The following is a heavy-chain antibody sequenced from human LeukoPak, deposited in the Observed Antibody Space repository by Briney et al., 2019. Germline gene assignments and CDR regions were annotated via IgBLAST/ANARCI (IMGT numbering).Heavy chain of an antibody. V-gene: IGHV5-51*01. CDR3: ARAIYSHYYSMDV. CDR2: IYPRDSDT. D-gene: IGHD3-9*01. CDR1: GYSFTSYW. Sequence: GESLKISCKGSGYSFTSYWVAWVRQMPGKGLEWMGIIYPRDSDTRYSPSFQGQVTIAADKSISTAYLQWSSLKASDTATYYCARAIYSHYYSMDVWGQGTTVTVSS. J-gene: IGHJ6*02.